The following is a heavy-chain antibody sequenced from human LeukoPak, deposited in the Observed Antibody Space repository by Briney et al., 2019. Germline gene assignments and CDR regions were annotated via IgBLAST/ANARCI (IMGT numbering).Heavy chain of an antibody. CDR1: GFTFDDYG. J-gene: IGHJ4*02. D-gene: IGHD6-13*01. CDR3: ARDRAAADLDY. Sequence: PGGSLRLSCAASGFTFDDYGMHWVRQAPGKGLEWVAVIWYDGSNKFYADSVKGRFTISRDNSKNTLYLQMNSLRAEDTAVYYCARDRAAADLDYWGQGTLVTVSS. CDR2: IWYDGSNK. V-gene: IGHV3-33*08.